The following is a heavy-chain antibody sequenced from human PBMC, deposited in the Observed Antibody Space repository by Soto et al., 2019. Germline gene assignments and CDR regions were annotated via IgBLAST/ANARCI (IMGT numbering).Heavy chain of an antibody. J-gene: IGHJ4*02. CDR1: GFTFSSYW. V-gene: IGHV3-74*01. CDR2: INSDGSST. Sequence: EVPLVESGGGLVQPGGSLRLSCAASGFTFSSYWMHWVRQAPGKGLVWVSRINSDGSSTTYADSVKGRFTISRDNAKNTLYLQMNSLRAEDTAVYYCARDGYSGYDYGGLFDYWGQGTLVTVSS. CDR3: ARDGYSGYDYGGLFDY. D-gene: IGHD5-12*01.